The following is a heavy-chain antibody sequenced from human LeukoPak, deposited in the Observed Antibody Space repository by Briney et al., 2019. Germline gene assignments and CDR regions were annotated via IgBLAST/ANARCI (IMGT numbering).Heavy chain of an antibody. Sequence: GGSLRLSCAASGFTFSSYAMHWVRQAPGKGLEWVAVISYDGSNKYYADSVKGRFTISSDNSKNTLYLQMNSLRAEDTAVYYCARDSSSSNNFDYWGQGTLVTVSS. CDR2: ISYDGSNK. V-gene: IGHV3-30-3*01. CDR1: GFTFSSYA. CDR3: ARDSSSSNNFDY. D-gene: IGHD6-13*01. J-gene: IGHJ4*02.